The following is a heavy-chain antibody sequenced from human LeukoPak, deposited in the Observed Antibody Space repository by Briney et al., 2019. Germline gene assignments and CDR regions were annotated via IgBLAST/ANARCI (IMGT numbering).Heavy chain of an antibody. CDR2: IWNDGSNK. J-gene: IGHJ3*02. CDR1: GFTFSTYG. Sequence: GRSLRLXCEASGFTFSTYGMHWVRQAPGKGLEWVAVIWNDGSNKYYADSVKGRFTISRDNSKNTLYLQMNSLRVEDTAVYYCAKDYSRDGYYADTFHIWGQGTMVTVSS. D-gene: IGHD3-3*01. CDR3: AKDYSRDGYYADTFHI. V-gene: IGHV3-33*06.